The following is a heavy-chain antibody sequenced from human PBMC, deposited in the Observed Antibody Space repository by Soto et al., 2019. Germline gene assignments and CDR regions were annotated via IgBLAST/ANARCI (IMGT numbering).Heavy chain of an antibody. CDR2: IYYTGRT. V-gene: IGHV4-30-4*01. D-gene: IGHD6-6*01. CDR3: ARDRSNSPDYFDF. CDR1: GDSISSDDYY. J-gene: IGHJ4*02. Sequence: QIQLQESGPGLVKPSQTLSLTCTVSGDSISSDDYYWTWIRQPPGKGLEWIGYIYYTGRTSYNPSLISRLTISVETSKNQFSLKLNSASAADTAVYYCARDRSNSPDYFDFWGQGTLVTVSS.